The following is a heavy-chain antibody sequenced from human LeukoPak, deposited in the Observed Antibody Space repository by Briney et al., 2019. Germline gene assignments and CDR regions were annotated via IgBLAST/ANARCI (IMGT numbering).Heavy chain of an antibody. CDR3: ARLWDRRITMVRGVMRDY. CDR2: INPNSGGT. CDR1: GYTFTGYY. Sequence: ASVKVSCKASGYTFTGYYMHWVRQAPGQGLEWMGWINPNSGGTNYAQKFQGRVTMTRDTSISTAYMELSRLRSDDTAVYYCARLWDRRITMVRGVMRDYWGQGTLVSVSS. D-gene: IGHD3-10*01. J-gene: IGHJ4*02. V-gene: IGHV1-2*02.